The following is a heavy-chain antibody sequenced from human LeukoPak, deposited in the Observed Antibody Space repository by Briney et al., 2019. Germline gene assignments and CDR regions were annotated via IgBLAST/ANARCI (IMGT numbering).Heavy chain of an antibody. CDR1: GFTFSSYW. CDR2: INSDGSST. V-gene: IGHV3-74*03. Sequence: GGSLRLSCADSGFTFSSYWIHWVRQAPGKGLVWVSHINSDGSSTTYADSVKGRFTISRDNAKNTLYLQMNSLRAEDTTVYYCARGKAGVDTNWYFDLWGRGTLVTVSS. J-gene: IGHJ2*01. D-gene: IGHD3-10*01. CDR3: ARGKAGVDTNWYFDL.